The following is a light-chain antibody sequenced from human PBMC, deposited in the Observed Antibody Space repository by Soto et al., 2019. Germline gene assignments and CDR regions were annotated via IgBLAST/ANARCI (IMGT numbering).Light chain of an antibody. V-gene: IGLV2-14*01. CDR2: EVS. J-gene: IGLJ1*01. Sequence: QSALTQPASVSGSPGQSITISCTGTSSDVGGYNYVSWYQQHPGKAPKLMIFEVSNRFSGSKSGNTASLTISGLQAEDEADYYCSSHTSISTDVFGTGTKLTVL. CDR3: SSHTSISTDV. CDR1: SSDVGGYNY.